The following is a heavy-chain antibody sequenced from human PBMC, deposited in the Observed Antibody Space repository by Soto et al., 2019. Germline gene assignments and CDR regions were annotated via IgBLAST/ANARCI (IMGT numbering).Heavy chain of an antibody. Sequence: GGSLRLSCAASGFTFSSYAMHWVRQAPGKGLEWVAVISYDGSNKYYADSVKGRFTISRDNSKNTLYLQMNSLRAEDTAVYYCAREPVLLWFGEGPEYYYYYGMDVWGQGTTVTVSS. CDR3: AREPVLLWFGEGPEYYYYYGMDV. J-gene: IGHJ6*02. D-gene: IGHD3-10*01. CDR2: ISYDGSNK. CDR1: GFTFSSYA. V-gene: IGHV3-30-3*01.